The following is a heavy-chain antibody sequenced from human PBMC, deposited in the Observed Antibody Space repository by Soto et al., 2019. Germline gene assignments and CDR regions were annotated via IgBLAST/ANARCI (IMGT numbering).Heavy chain of an antibody. D-gene: IGHD2-8*01. Sequence: ASVKVSCKDSGYTFTSYDINWVRQATGQRLEWMGWMNPNSGNTGYAQKFQGRVTMTRNTSISTAYMELSSLRSEDTAVYYCARAYCTNGVCFVDAFDIWGQGTMVTVSS. J-gene: IGHJ3*02. CDR3: ARAYCTNGVCFVDAFDI. CDR1: GYTFTSYD. V-gene: IGHV1-8*01. CDR2: MNPNSGNT.